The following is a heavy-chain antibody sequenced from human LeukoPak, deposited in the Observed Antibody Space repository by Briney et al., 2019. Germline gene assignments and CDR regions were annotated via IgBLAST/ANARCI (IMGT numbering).Heavy chain of an antibody. V-gene: IGHV3-48*03. CDR3: ARAPTRPRATALWGNKFNYYYYGMDV. CDR2: ISGSGRTM. Sequence: GGSLRLSCAASGFTFSSYEMNWVRQAPGKGLEWVSYISGSGRTMSYADSVKGRFTISRDNAKNSLYLQMSSLGAEDTAVYYCARAPTRPRATALWGNKFNYYYYGMDVWGQGTTVTVSS. CDR1: GFTFSSYE. D-gene: IGHD3-16*01. J-gene: IGHJ6*02.